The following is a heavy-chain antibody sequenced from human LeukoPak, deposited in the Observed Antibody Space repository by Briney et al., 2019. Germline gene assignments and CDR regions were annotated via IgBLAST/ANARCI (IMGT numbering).Heavy chain of an antibody. D-gene: IGHD3-16*02. CDR2: INHSGST. V-gene: IGHV4-34*01. Sequence: PSETLSLTCAVYGGSFSGYYWSWIRQPPGKGLEWIGEINHSGSTNYNPSLKSRVTISVDTSKNQFSLRLSSVTAADTAAYYCARGPTYDYVWGSYRPPLDYWGQGTLVTVSS. J-gene: IGHJ4*02. CDR1: GGSFSGYY. CDR3: ARGPTYDYVWGSYRPPLDY.